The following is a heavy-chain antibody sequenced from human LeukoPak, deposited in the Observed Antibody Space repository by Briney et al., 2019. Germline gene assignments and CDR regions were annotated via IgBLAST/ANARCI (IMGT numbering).Heavy chain of an antibody. D-gene: IGHD3-10*01. CDR1: GYTFTGSG. J-gene: IGHJ5*02. Sequence: ASVKVSCKASGYTFTGSGISWVRLAPGQGLEWMGWIGAYNGNTNYARNLQGRVTMTTDTSTSTAYMELRSLRSDDTAVYYCARDSGYYPDNFDPWGQGTLVTVSS. V-gene: IGHV1-18*01. CDR3: ARDSGYYPDNFDP. CDR2: IGAYNGNT.